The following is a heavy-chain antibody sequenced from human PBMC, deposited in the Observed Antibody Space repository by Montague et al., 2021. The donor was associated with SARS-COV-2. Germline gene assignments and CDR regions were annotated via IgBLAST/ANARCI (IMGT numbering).Heavy chain of an antibody. V-gene: IGHV3-66*02. Sequence: SLRLSCAASGFTVSSNYMSWVRQAPGKGLEWVSVIYSGGSTYHADSVKGRFTISRDNSKNTLYLQMNSLRAEDTAVYYCARDQRRYGSGSYYGPHYYYYGMDVWGQGTTVTVSS. CDR1: GFTVSSNY. CDR2: IYSGGST. D-gene: IGHD3-10*01. CDR3: ARDQRRYGSGSYYGPHYYYYGMDV. J-gene: IGHJ6*02.